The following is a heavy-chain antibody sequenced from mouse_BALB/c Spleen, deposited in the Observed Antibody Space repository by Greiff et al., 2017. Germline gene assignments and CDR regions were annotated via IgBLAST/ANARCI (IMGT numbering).Heavy chain of an antibody. D-gene: IGHD2-3*01. CDR3: ARTMDGYYPFDY. J-gene: IGHJ2*01. V-gene: IGHV14-3*02. CDR2: IDPANGNT. CDR1: GFNIKDTY. Sequence: VQLQQSGAELVKPGASVKLSCTASGFNIKDTYMHWVKQRPEQGLEWIGRIDPANGNTKYDPKFQGKATITADTSSNTAYLQLSSLTSEDTAVYYCARTMDGYYPFDYWGQGTTLTVSS.